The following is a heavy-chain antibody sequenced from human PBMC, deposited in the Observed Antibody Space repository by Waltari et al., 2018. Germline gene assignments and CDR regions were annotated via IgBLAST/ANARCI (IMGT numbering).Heavy chain of an antibody. J-gene: IGHJ6*02. Sequence: QVQLVQSGAEVKKPGSSVKVSCKASGATFSSYAISWVRQPPGQGLDGMGGIIPIFGTATYAQKFQGRVTITTDESTSTAYMELSSLRSEDTAVYYCARASVTMVQGVTYYYGMDVWGQGTTVTVSS. CDR2: IIPIFGTA. V-gene: IGHV1-69*05. CDR1: GATFSSYA. D-gene: IGHD3-10*01. CDR3: ARASVTMVQGVTYYYGMDV.